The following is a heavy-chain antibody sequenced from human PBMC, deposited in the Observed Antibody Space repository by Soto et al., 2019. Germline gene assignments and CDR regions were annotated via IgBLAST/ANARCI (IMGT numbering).Heavy chain of an antibody. CDR1: GYSFTSYW. CDR2: IDPSDSYT. CDR3: AREPIAAAGDYYYGMDV. D-gene: IGHD6-13*01. V-gene: IGHV5-10-1*01. J-gene: IGHJ6*02. Sequence: GESLKISCQGSGYSFTSYWISWVRQMPGKGLEWMGRIDPSDSYTNYSPSFQGHVTISADKSISTAYLQWSSLKASDTAMYYCAREPIAAAGDYYYGMDVWGQGTTVTVSS.